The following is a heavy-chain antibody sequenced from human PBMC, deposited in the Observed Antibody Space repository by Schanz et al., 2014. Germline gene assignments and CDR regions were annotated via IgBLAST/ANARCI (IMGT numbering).Heavy chain of an antibody. CDR1: GFTFSNYW. CDR3: AKGRITGTYFFDS. J-gene: IGHJ4*02. Sequence: EMQVVESGGGSVQPGGSLRVSCAASGFTFSNYWMSWVRQAPGKGREWVANIKQDGSEKFYVDSVKGRFTISRDNAKNALYLQVNSPVAEDTAVYDSAKGRITGTYFFDSWGQGTLVTVSS. CDR2: IKQDGSEK. D-gene: IGHD1-7*01. V-gene: IGHV3-7*01.